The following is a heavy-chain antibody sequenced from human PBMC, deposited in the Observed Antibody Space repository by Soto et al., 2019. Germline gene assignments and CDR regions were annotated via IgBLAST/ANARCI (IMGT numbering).Heavy chain of an antibody. D-gene: IGHD3-3*01. CDR3: ASGTYYDFWSGSHYYYYMDV. J-gene: IGHJ6*03. Sequence: ASVKVSCKASGYTFTSYGISWVRQAPGQGLEWMGWISAYNGNTNYAQKLQGRVTMTTDTSTSTAYMELRSLRSDDTAVYYCASGTYYDFWSGSHYYYYMDVWGKGTTVTVS. CDR1: GYTFTSYG. CDR2: ISAYNGNT. V-gene: IGHV1-18*01.